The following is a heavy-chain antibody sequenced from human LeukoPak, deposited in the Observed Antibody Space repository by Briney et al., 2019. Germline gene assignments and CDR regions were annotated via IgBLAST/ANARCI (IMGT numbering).Heavy chain of an antibody. Sequence: GGSLRPSYAASGFTFSNYGMHWVRQAPGKGQEWVAVIWYDGSDKYHADSVKGRFSIPRDNSKNTLYLQMNSLRVEDTAVYYCARPVVLGAYLRGAYYFDSWGQGTLVTVYS. CDR1: GFTFSNYG. V-gene: IGHV3-33*01. D-gene: IGHD3-16*01. CDR2: IWYDGSDK. J-gene: IGHJ4*02. CDR3: ARPVVLGAYLRGAYYFDS.